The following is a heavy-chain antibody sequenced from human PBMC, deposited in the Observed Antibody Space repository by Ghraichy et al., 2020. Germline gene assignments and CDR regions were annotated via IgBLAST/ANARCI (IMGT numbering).Heavy chain of an antibody. CDR2: IDWDDDK. J-gene: IGHJ6*03. CDR1: GSSLSTNGMC. V-gene: IGHV2-70*11. D-gene: IGHD3-22*01. CDR3: ARHIITTPFFYMDV. Sequence: SGPTLVKPTQTLTLTCTLSGSSLSTNGMCVSWIRQPPGKALEWLARIDWDDDKYYSTSLKTRLTISKDTSKNQVVLTMTNMDPVDTATYYCARHIITTPFFYMDVWGKGTAVTVSS.